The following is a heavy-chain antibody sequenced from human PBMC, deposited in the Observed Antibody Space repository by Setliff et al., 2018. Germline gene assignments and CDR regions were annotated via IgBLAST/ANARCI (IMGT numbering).Heavy chain of an antibody. D-gene: IGHD3-10*01. CDR1: GGSISSGNYY. Sequence: SETLSLTCRVSGGSISSGNYYWGLTRQPPGKGLEWVATMYYSGSTYSNPSLKSRLIISVDAPDNQFSVKLSSVTAADTAVYYCARHKTNGSGSYPSLYMDVWGKGIMVTVSS. CDR2: MYYSGST. V-gene: IGHV4-39*01. CDR3: ARHKTNGSGSYPSLYMDV. J-gene: IGHJ6*03.